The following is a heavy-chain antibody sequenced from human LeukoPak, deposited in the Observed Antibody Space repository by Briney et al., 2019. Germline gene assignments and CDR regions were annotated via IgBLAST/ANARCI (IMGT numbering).Heavy chain of an antibody. D-gene: IGHD5-24*01. CDR1: GFTFSSYS. CDR2: ISSSSSTI. Sequence: PGGSLRLSCAASGFTFSSYSMNWVRQAPGKGLEWVSYISSSSSTIYYADSVKGRFTISRDNAKNSLYLQMNSLRAEDTAVYYCARDCPVGWLQFPPDYWGQGTLVTVSS. V-gene: IGHV3-48*01. J-gene: IGHJ4*02. CDR3: ARDCPVGWLQFPPDY.